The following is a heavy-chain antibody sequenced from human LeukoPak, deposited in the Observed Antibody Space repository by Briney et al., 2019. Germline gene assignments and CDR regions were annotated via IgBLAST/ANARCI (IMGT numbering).Heavy chain of an antibody. CDR3: ARQAIFGVVIDWFDP. V-gene: IGHV4-39*01. D-gene: IGHD3-3*01. CDR2: IYYSGST. J-gene: IGHJ5*02. Sequence: SETLSLTCTVSGGSISSSSYYGGWIRQPPGKGLEWIGSIYYSGSTYYNPSLKSRVTISVDTSKNQFSLKLSSVTAADTAVYYCARQAIFGVVIDWFDPWGQGTLVTVSS. CDR1: GGSISSSSYY.